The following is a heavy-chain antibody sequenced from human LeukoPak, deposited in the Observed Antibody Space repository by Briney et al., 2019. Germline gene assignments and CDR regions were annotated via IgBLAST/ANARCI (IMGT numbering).Heavy chain of an antibody. CDR2: INQDGSER. J-gene: IGHJ4*02. V-gene: IGHV3-7*01. D-gene: IGHD3-10*01. Sequence: PGGSLRLSCAASGFTFSSLWMAWVRQVPGKGLEWVANINQDGSERHYVDSLKGRFTVSRDNAKNSLYLQMNTLRAEDTAVYYCARDRSTSGRQYWGQGTLVTVSS. CDR1: GFTFSSLW. CDR3: ARDRSTSGRQY.